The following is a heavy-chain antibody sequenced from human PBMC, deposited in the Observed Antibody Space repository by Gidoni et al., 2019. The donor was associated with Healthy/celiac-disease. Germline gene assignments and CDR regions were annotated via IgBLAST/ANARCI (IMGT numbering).Heavy chain of an antibody. V-gene: IGHV4-31*03. D-gene: IGHD3-22*01. CDR3: ARKYDSSGYYPVGGFQL. CDR2: TYYSGHT. J-gene: IGHJ1*01. Sequence: QVQLQESGTGLVKPSENLSLTCTVSGGSISSCCYCWSWSRQHPGMGVEWLGYTYYSGHTYHNPPLRRRVSISVDTSKNQYSLKLISVTAADTAVYYCARKYDSSGYYPVGGFQLWGQGTLVTVSS. CDR1: GGSISSCCYC.